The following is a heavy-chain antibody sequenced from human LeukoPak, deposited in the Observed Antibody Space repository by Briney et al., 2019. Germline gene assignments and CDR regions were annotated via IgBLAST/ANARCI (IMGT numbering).Heavy chain of an antibody. D-gene: IGHD4-17*01. J-gene: IGHJ4*02. Sequence: GGSLRLSCAASGVTLSSYAMSWARQAPGKGLEWVSSISSSSSYIYYADSVKGRFTISRDNAKNSLYLQMNSLRAEDTAVYYCARDSMTTVTKDWGQGTLVTVSS. V-gene: IGHV3-21*01. CDR2: ISSSSSYI. CDR1: GVTLSSYA. CDR3: ARDSMTTVTKD.